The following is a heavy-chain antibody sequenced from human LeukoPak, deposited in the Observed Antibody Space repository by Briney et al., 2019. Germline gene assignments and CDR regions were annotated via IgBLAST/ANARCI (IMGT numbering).Heavy chain of an antibody. Sequence: PGGSLRLSCAASGFTVSSNYMSWVRQAPGQGLEWMGRIIPILGIANYAQNFQGRVTITADKSTSTAYMELSSLRSEDTAVYYCARWWESKYGMDVWGQGTTVTVSS. CDR2: IIPILGIA. D-gene: IGHD1-26*01. CDR1: GFTVSSNY. CDR3: ARWWESKYGMDV. V-gene: IGHV1-69*02. J-gene: IGHJ6*02.